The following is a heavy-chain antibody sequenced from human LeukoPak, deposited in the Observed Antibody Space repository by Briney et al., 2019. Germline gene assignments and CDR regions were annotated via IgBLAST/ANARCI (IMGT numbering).Heavy chain of an antibody. Sequence: ASVKVSCKASGYTFTGYYMHWVRQAPGQGLEWMGRISAYNGNTNYAQKLQGRVTMTTDTSTSTAYMELRSLRSDDTAVYYCARERHQVSAFDIWGQGTMVTVSS. CDR2: ISAYNGNT. CDR3: ARERHQVSAFDI. V-gene: IGHV1-18*04. D-gene: IGHD1-14*01. CDR1: GYTFTGYY. J-gene: IGHJ3*02.